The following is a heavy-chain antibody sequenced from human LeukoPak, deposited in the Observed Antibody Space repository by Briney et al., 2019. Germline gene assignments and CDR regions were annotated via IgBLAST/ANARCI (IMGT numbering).Heavy chain of an antibody. CDR2: MNPNSGNT. CDR1: GYTFTSYD. CDR3: ATVFLLGARRGAFDI. V-gene: IGHV1-8*01. J-gene: IGHJ3*02. D-gene: IGHD1-26*01. Sequence: ASVKVSCKASGYTFTSYDINWVRQATGQGLEWMGWMNPNSGNTGYAQKFQGRVTMTEDTSTDTAYMELSSLRSEDTAVYYCATVFLLGARRGAFDIWGQGTMVTVSS.